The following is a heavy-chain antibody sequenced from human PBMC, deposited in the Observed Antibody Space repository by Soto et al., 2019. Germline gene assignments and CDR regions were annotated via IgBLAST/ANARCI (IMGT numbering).Heavy chain of an antibody. V-gene: IGHV4-31*03. J-gene: IGHJ4*02. Sequence: QVQLQESGPGLVKPSQTLSLTCTVSGGSVSSGAYLWSWLRHHPGKGLEWIGYIFYSGTTHYNPSLESRVTISIDPPKNQFSLTLSSVTAADTAVYYCARVWDTAVHYFDYWGQGTLVTVSS. CDR3: ARVWDTAVHYFDY. D-gene: IGHD5-18*01. CDR2: IFYSGTT. CDR1: GGSVSSGAYL.